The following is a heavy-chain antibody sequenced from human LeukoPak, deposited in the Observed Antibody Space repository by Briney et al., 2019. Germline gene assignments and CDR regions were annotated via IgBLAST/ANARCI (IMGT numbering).Heavy chain of an antibody. CDR3: ARDPYGGNFPDY. V-gene: IGHV3-30-3*01. J-gene: IGHJ4*02. CDR1: GFTFSSYA. CDR2: ISYDGSNK. D-gene: IGHD4-23*01. Sequence: GGSLRLSCAASGFTFSSYAMHWVRQAPGKGLEWVAVISYDGSNKYYADSVKGRFTISRDNSKNTLYLQMNSLRAEDTAVYYCARDPYGGNFPDYWGQGTLVTVSS.